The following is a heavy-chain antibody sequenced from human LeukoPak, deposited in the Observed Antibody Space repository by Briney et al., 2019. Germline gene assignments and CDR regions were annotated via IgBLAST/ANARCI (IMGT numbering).Heavy chain of an antibody. V-gene: IGHV3-21*01. CDR2: ISSSSSYI. CDR1: GFTFSSYS. CDR3: ARGAFAVLWGGPDNWFDP. D-gene: IGHD3-3*01. J-gene: IGHJ5*02. Sequence: GGSLRLSCAASGFTFSSYSMNWVRQAPGKGLEWVSSISSSSSYIYYADSVKGRFTISRDNAKNSLYLQMNSLRAEDTAVYYCARGAFAVLWGGPDNWFDPWGQGTLVTVSS.